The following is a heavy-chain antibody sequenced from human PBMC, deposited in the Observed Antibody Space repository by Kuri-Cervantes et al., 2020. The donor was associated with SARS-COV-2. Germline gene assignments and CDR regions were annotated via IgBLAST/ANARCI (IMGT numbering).Heavy chain of an antibody. V-gene: IGHV1-69*06. CDR3: ATGLDGKQWLVQTRWYYYYGMDV. CDR2: IIPIFGTA. D-gene: IGHD6-19*01. J-gene: IGHJ6*02. CDR1: GGTFSSYA. Sequence: SVKVSCKASGGTFSSYAISWVRQAPGQGLEWMGGIIPIFGTANYAQKFQGRVTMTEDTSTDTAYMELSSLRSEDTAVYYCATGLDGKQWLVQTRWYYYYGMDVWGQGTMVTVSS.